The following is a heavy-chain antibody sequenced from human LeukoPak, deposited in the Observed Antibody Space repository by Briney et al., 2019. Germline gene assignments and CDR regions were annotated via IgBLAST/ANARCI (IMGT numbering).Heavy chain of an antibody. V-gene: IGHV4-31*03. J-gene: IGHJ4*02. CDR3: AATQKWLAFDY. D-gene: IGHD6-19*01. Sequence: SQTLSLTCTVSGGSISSGGYYWSWIRQHPGKGLEWIGYIYYSGSTYYNPSLKSRVTISVDTSKNQVSLKLNSVTAADTAVYYCAATQKWLAFDYWGQGILVTVSS. CDR1: GGSISSGGYY. CDR2: IYYSGST.